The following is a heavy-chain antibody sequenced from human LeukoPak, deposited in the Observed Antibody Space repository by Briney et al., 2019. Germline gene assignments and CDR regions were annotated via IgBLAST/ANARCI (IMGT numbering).Heavy chain of an antibody. D-gene: IGHD3-10*01. CDR3: ARHGAEGEYYYYYYMDV. Sequence: KASETLSLTCTVSGGSISSSSYYWGWIRQPPGKGLEWIGSIYDSGSTYYNPSHKSRVTISVDTSKNQFSLKLSSVTAADTAVYYCARHGAEGEYYYYYYMDVWGKGTTVTVSS. CDR2: IYDSGST. CDR1: GGSISSSSYY. J-gene: IGHJ6*03. V-gene: IGHV4-39*01.